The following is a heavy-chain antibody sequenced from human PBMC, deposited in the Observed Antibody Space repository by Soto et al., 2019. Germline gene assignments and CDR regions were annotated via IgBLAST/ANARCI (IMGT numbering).Heavy chain of an antibody. CDR2: IDPSDSQT. D-gene: IGHD3-22*01. Sequence: GECLKISCKGSGYSFAGYWITWVRQMPGKGLEWMGRIDPSDSQTYYSPSFRGHVTISAAKSITTVFLQWSSLRASDTAMYYCERQIHDSDSGHNFQSSFDSRGQGTLVPVSP. J-gene: IGHJ4*02. CDR3: ERQIHDSDSGHNFQSSFDS. CDR1: GYSFAGYW. V-gene: IGHV5-10-1*01.